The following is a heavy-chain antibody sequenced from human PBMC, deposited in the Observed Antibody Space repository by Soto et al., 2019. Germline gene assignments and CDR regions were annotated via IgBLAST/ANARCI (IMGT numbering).Heavy chain of an antibody. Sequence: GGSLRLSCAASAFTLSSDAMCWVRQAPGKALECVSGISGSGGSTYYADSVKGRFTICRDNSKNTLYLQMNSLHAEETAVYYCAKDYLGTWMSYSNQYLMNVWRQGTTVTFSS. J-gene: IGHJ6*02. V-gene: IGHV3-23*01. D-gene: IGHD7-27*01. CDR2: ISGSGGST. CDR1: AFTLSSDA. CDR3: AKDYLGTWMSYSNQYLMNV.